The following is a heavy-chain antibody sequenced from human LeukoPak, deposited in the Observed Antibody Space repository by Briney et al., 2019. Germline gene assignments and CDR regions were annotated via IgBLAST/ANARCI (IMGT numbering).Heavy chain of an antibody. D-gene: IGHD3-10*01. CDR3: ARSSAGSGHDAFDI. CDR2: IHSSGHT. J-gene: IGHJ3*02. Sequence: SETLSLTCSVSGDSISTYSWSWIRQSPGTGLEWIGYIHSSGHTDYNPSLKGRVTVSVDTSQNHFSLKLTSVTAADTAVYYCARSSAGSGHDAFDIWGQGTMVTVSS. V-gene: IGHV4-59*12. CDR1: GDSISTYS.